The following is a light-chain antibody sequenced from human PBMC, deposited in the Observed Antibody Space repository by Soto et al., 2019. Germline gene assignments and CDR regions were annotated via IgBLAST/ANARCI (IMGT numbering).Light chain of an antibody. CDR3: QQSYSAPLT. V-gene: IGKV1-39*01. CDR2: DGS. Sequence: DIQMTQSPSSLSSSVGDRVTITCRASDGISKYLNCYQQKPGKAPQLLIYDGSTLQSGVPSRFSGSGSGTYFTLSISNLQPDDFATYYCQQSYSAPLTFGGGTKVDIK. J-gene: IGKJ4*01. CDR1: DGISKY.